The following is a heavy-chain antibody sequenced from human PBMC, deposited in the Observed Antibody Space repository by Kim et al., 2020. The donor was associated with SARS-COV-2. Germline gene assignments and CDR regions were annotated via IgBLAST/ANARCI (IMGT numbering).Heavy chain of an antibody. CDR3: ARDASIVGARDFDN. J-gene: IGHJ4*02. Sequence: AQKFQGRVTMTRDTSTSTVYMELSSLRSEDTAVYYCARDASIVGARDFDNWGQGTLVTVSS. D-gene: IGHD1-26*01. V-gene: IGHV1-46*01.